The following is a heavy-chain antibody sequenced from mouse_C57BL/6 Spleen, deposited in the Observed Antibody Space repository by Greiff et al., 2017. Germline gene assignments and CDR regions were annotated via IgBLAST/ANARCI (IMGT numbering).Heavy chain of an antibody. J-gene: IGHJ3*01. D-gene: IGHD2-12*01. CDR2: IYPGDGDT. CDR1: GYAFSSSW. CDR3: HDDGFAY. V-gene: IGHV1-82*01. Sequence: QVHVKQSGPELVKPGASVKISCKASGYAFSSSWMNWVKQRPGKGLEWIGRIYPGDGDTNYNGKFKGKATLTADKSSSTAYMQLSSLTSEDSAVYFCHDDGFAYRGQETLVTVSA.